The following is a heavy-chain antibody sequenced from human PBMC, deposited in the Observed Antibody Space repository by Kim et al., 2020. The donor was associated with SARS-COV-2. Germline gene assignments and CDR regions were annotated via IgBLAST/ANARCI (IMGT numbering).Heavy chain of an antibody. CDR1: GFTFSSYG. CDR3: ARDRLGYCSGGSCYSLAY. Sequence: GGSLRLSCAASGFTFSSYGMHWVRQAPGKGLEWVAVIWYDGSNKYYADSVKGRFTISRDNSKNTLYLQMNSLRAEDTAVYYCARDRLGYCSGGSCYSLAYWGQGTLVTVSS. CDR2: IWYDGSNK. V-gene: IGHV3-33*01. J-gene: IGHJ4*02. D-gene: IGHD2-15*01.